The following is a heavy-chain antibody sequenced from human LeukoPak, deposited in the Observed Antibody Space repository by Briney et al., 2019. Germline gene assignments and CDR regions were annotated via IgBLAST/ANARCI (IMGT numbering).Heavy chain of an antibody. J-gene: IGHJ4*02. Sequence: GGSLRLSCAASGFTVSNAWMSWVRQAPGKGLEWVGRIKSKTDGETTDYAAPVKGRFTISRDDSKNTLYLQMNSLKSEDTAVYYCTTVYSDSGGFYFDYCDYWGQGTLVTVST. V-gene: IGHV3-15*01. D-gene: IGHD3-22*01. CDR2: IKSKTDGETT. CDR3: TTVYSDSGGFYFDYCDY. CDR1: GFTVSNAW.